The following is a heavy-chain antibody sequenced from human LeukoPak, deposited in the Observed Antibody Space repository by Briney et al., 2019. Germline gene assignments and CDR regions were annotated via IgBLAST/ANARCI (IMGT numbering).Heavy chain of an antibody. CDR1: GYTFTSYG. J-gene: IGHJ6*03. CDR2: ISAYNGNT. CDR3: ARCGYSYGYHYYYYMYD. V-gene: IGHV1-18*01. Sequence: ASVKVSCKASGYTFTSYGISWVRQAPGQGLEWMGGISAYNGNTNYAQKLQGRVTMTTDTSTSTAYMELRSLRSDDTAVYYCARCGYSYGYHYYYYMYDWGKGTTVTVSS. D-gene: IGHD5-18*01.